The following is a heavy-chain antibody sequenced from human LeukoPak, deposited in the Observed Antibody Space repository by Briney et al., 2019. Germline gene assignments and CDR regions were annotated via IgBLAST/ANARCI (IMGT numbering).Heavy chain of an antibody. CDR2: INHSGST. V-gene: IGHV4-34*01. Sequence: SETLSLTCAVYGGSFSGYYWSWIRQPPGKGLEWIGEINHSGSTNQNPSLKSRVTISVDTSKNQFSLKLSSVTAADTAVYYCARGPRSGGSGSYYYYWGQGTLVTVFS. J-gene: IGHJ4*02. D-gene: IGHD3-10*01. CDR3: ARGPRSGGSGSYYYY. CDR1: GGSFSGYY.